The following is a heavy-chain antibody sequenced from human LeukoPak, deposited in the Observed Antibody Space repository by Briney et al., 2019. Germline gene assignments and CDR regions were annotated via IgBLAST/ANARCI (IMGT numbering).Heavy chain of an antibody. V-gene: IGHV1-69*13. J-gene: IGHJ4*02. CDR1: GGSFRA. CDR3: ARDAGNYGSGSYRDF. D-gene: IGHD3-10*01. Sequence: ASVKVSCKSSGGSFRAISWVRQAPGQGLEWMGGIIPVFGTSNYAQKFQGRITLTADESTATAYLELRGLKSEDTAMYYCARDAGNYGSGSYRDFWGQGTRVTVSS. CDR2: IIPVFGTS.